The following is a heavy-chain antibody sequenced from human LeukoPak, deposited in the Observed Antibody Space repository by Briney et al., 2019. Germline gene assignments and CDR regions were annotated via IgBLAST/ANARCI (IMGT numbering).Heavy chain of an antibody. CDR1: GGSISKSNHY. D-gene: IGHD7-27*01. J-gene: IGHJ3*02. CDR2: IYYSGST. Sequence: PSETLSLTCSVSGGSISKSNHYWGWIRQPPGKGLEWIGSIYYSGSTYYNPSLKSRVTISVDTSKNQFSLKLSSVTAADTAVYYCARGRGNWGDAFDIWGQGTMVTVSS. CDR3: ARGRGNWGDAFDI. V-gene: IGHV4-39*01.